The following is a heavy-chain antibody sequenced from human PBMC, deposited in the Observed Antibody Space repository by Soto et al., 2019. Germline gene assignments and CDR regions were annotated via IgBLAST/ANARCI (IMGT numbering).Heavy chain of an antibody. D-gene: IGHD3-10*01. CDR1: GFTFSDYY. V-gene: IGHV3-11*01. Sequence: PGGSLRLSCVASGFTFSDYYMTWIRQAPGKGLEWVSHISDSGTSIYYADSVKGRFTISRDNGNKSLYLNMSRLRVEDTAVYYCARDTAFVDSYFFDPCRQRTLVTVAS. CDR2: ISDSGTSI. J-gene: IGHJ5*01. CDR3: ARDTAFVDSYFFDP.